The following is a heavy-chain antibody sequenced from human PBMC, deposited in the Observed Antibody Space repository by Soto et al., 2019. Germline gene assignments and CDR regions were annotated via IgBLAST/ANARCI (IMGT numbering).Heavy chain of an antibody. CDR3: ARDRDATIGNYFDF. Sequence: QVQLQQSGPGLVKPSQTLSLTCAISGDSVSSNIAAWSWIRQSPSRGLEWLGRTNYRSKWYHDYAVSVKILITINPYKYKTQFSLQLNSVTHADTAVYYCARDRDATIGNYFDFWGQGNLVTVSS. V-gene: IGHV6-1*01. J-gene: IGHJ4*02. CDR1: GDSVSSNIAA. CDR2: TNYRSKWYH. D-gene: IGHD1-1*01.